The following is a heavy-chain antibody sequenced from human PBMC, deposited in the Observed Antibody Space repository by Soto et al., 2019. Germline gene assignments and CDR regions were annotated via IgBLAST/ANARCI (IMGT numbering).Heavy chain of an antibody. CDR3: ARMRVVVAARYDAFDI. V-gene: IGHV5-51*01. D-gene: IGHD2-15*01. J-gene: IGHJ3*02. CDR2: IYPGDSDT. Sequence: RGESLKISCKGSGYSFTSYWIGWVRQMPGKGLEWMGIIYPGDSDTRYSPSFQGQVTISADKSISTAYLQWSSLKASDTAMYYCARMRVVVAARYDAFDIWGQGTMVTVSS. CDR1: GYSFTSYW.